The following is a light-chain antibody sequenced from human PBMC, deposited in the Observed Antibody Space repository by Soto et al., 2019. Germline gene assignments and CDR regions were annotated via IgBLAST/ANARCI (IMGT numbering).Light chain of an antibody. CDR1: QSVSSN. Sequence: EIVMKQSPATLSVSPGERATLSCMASQSVSSNLAWYQQKPGQAPRLLIYGASTRATGIPDRFSGSGSGTEFTLTISSLQSEDFAVYYCQQYNNWPQTFGQGTKVDIK. CDR3: QQYNNWPQT. J-gene: IGKJ1*01. CDR2: GAS. V-gene: IGKV3-15*01.